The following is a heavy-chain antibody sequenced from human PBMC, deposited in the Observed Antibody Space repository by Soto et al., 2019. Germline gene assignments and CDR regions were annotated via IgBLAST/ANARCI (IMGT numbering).Heavy chain of an antibody. CDR2: ISAYNGNT. V-gene: IGHV1-18*04. J-gene: IGHJ3*02. CDR3: ASPGYQLLRVAPYDAFDI. D-gene: IGHD2-2*01. Sequence: QVQLVQSGAEVKKPGASVKVSCKASGYTFTSYGISWVRQAPGQGLEWMGWISAYNGNTNYAQKLQGRVTMTTDTPTSTDYMELSSLRSDDTAVYYCASPGYQLLRVAPYDAFDIWGQGTMVTVSS. CDR1: GYTFTSYG.